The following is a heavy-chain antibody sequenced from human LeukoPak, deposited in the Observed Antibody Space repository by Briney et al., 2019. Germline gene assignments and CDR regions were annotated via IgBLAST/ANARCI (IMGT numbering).Heavy chain of an antibody. D-gene: IGHD3-10*01. Sequence: PSETLSLTCTVSGGSISSSSYYWGWIRQPPGKGLEWIGSIYYSGSTYYHPSLKSRVTISVDTSKNQFSLKLSSVTAADTAVYYCARQAMVRGVPPCYMYVWGKGTTVTVSS. V-gene: IGHV4-39*01. CDR1: GGSISSSSYY. CDR3: ARQAMVRGVPPCYMYV. J-gene: IGHJ6*03. CDR2: IYYSGST.